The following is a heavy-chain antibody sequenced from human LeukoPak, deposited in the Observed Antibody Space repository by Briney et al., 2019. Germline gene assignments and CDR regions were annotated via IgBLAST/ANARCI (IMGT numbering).Heavy chain of an antibody. CDR1: GNSISSGDYY. CDR2: IYTSGST. Sequence: PSQTLSLTCTVSGNSISSGDYYWSWIRQPAGKGLEWIGRIYTSGSTTYNPSLKSRVTISGDTSENQFSLRLSSVTAADTAVYYCARLSLKVLEWSPTKGKETHYFDYWGQGTLVTVSS. D-gene: IGHD3-3*01. V-gene: IGHV4-61*02. CDR3: ARLSLKVLEWSPTKGKETHYFDY. J-gene: IGHJ4*02.